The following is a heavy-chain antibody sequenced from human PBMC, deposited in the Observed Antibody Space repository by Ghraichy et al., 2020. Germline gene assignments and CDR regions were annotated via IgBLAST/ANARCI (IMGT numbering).Heavy chain of an antibody. D-gene: IGHD2-2*02. J-gene: IGHJ6*02. CDR3: AKGLGYCSSTSCYRVVYYFYGMDV. V-gene: IGHV3-23*01. CDR1: GFTFSSYA. CDR2: ISGSGGST. Sequence: GGSLRLSCAASGFTFSSYAMSWVRQAPGKGLEWVSAISGSGGSTYYADSVKGRFTISRDNSKNTLYLQMNSLRAEDTAVYYCAKGLGYCSSTSCYRVVYYFYGMDVWGQGTTVTVSS.